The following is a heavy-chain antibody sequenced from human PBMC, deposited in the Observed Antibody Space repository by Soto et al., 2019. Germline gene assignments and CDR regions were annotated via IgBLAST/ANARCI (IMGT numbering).Heavy chain of an antibody. CDR2: IIPILGIA. V-gene: IGHV1-69*02. CDR3: ARLNGYDSDY. J-gene: IGHJ4*02. D-gene: IGHD5-12*01. CDR1: GGTFSSYT. Sequence: QVQLVQSGAEVQKPGSSVKVSCKASGGTFSSYTISWVRQAPGQGLEWMGRIIPILGIANYAQKFRGSVTITADKATSTAYMELSSLRSEDTAVYYCARLNGYDSDYWGQGTLDTVSS.